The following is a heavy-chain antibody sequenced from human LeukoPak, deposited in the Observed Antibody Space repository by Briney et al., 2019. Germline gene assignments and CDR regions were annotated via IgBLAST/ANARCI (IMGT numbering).Heavy chain of an antibody. J-gene: IGHJ4*02. D-gene: IGHD3-3*01. Sequence: SGTLSLTCAVSGGSISSSNWWSWVRQPPGKGLEWIGEIYHSGSTNYNPSLKSRVTISVDTSKNQFSLKLNSVTAADTAVYYCARSPGAAAATILSYWGQGNLVTVSS. CDR1: GGSISSSNW. V-gene: IGHV4-4*02. CDR2: IYHSGST. CDR3: ARSPGAAAATILSY.